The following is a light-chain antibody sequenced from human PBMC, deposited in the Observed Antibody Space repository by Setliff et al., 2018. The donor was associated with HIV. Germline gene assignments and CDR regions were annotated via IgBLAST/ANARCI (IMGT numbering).Light chain of an antibody. Sequence: QSALTQPRSVSGSRGQSVTISCTGTSSDVGFFNYVSWYQQHPGKAPKLMIYEVNKRPSGVPDRFSGSKSGNTASLTISGLQAEDETDYYCCSYAGNFLHVFGTGTKV. CDR3: CSYAGNFLHV. J-gene: IGLJ1*01. CDR1: SSDVGFFNY. CDR2: EVN. V-gene: IGLV2-11*01.